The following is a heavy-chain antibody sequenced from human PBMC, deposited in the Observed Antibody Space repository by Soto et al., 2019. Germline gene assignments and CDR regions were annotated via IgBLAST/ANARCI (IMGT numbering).Heavy chain of an antibody. CDR3: ARDNNDGYCSGGSCPNWFDP. Sequence: ASVKVSCKASGYTFTSYGISWVRQAPGQGLEWMGWISAYNGNTNYAQKLQGRVTMTTDTSTSTAYMELRSLRSDDTAVYYCARDNNDGYCSGGSCPNWFDPWGQGTLVTVSS. V-gene: IGHV1-18*01. J-gene: IGHJ5*02. D-gene: IGHD2-15*01. CDR2: ISAYNGNT. CDR1: GYTFTSYG.